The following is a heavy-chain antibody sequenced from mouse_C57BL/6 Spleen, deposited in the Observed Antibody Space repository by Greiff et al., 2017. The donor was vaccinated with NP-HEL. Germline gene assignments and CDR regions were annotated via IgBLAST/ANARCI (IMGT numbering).Heavy chain of an antibody. CDR2: IYPGSGNT. J-gene: IGHJ2*01. V-gene: IGHV1-76*01. CDR3: ARLLTTVVYFDY. CDR1: GYTFTDYY. D-gene: IGHD1-1*01. Sequence: VQGVESGAELVRPGASVKLSCKASGYTFTDYYINWVKQRPGQGLEWIARIYPGSGNTYYNEKFKGKATLTAEKSSSTAYMQLSSLTSEDSAVYFCARLLTTVVYFDYWGQGTTLTVSS.